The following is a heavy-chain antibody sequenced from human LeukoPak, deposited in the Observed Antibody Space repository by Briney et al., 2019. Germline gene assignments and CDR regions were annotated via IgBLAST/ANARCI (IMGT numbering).Heavy chain of an antibody. D-gene: IGHD6-19*01. Sequence: GGSLRLSCAASGFTFSSYGMHWVRQAPGKGLEWVAFIRYDGSNKYYADSVEGRFTISRDNSKNTLYLQMNSLRAEDTAVYYCARGKDGSGWGEYYFDYWGQGTLVTVSS. J-gene: IGHJ4*02. CDR2: IRYDGSNK. CDR1: GFTFSSYG. V-gene: IGHV3-30*02. CDR3: ARGKDGSGWGEYYFDY.